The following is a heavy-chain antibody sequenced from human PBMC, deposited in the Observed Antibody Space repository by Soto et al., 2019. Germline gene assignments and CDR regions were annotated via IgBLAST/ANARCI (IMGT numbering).Heavy chain of an antibody. CDR1: GFTFSNYA. CDR3: ARGAAPDY. J-gene: IGHJ4*02. V-gene: IGHV3-23*01. Sequence: GGSLRLSCAASGFTFSNYAMSWVRQAPGKGLEWVSSVSVGGSTYYSDSVKGRFTISRDNSKNTLYLQMNSLRAEDTALYYCARGAAPDYWGQGTLVTVSS. D-gene: IGHD2-15*01. CDR2: VSVGGST.